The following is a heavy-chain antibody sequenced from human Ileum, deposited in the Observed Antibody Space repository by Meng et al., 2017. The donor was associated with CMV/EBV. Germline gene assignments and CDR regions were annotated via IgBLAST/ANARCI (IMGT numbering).Heavy chain of an antibody. J-gene: IGHJ5*02. Sequence: YTFTGYYMHWVRQAPGQGLEWMGWINPNSGGTNYAQKFQGRVTMTRDTSISTAYMELSRLRSDDTAAYYCARDSVAGSYGSENWFDPWGQGTLVTVSS. V-gene: IGHV1-2*02. CDR3: ARDSVAGSYGSENWFDP. D-gene: IGHD5-18*01. CDR1: YTFTGYY. CDR2: INPNSGGT.